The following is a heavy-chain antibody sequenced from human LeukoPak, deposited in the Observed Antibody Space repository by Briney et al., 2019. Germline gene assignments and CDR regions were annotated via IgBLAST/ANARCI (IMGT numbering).Heavy chain of an antibody. J-gene: IGHJ4*02. Sequence: WVSVKVSCKASGGTFSSYAISWVRQAPGQGLEWMGGIIPNFGTANYAQKFQGRVTITADESTSTAYMELSSLRSEDTAVYYCARDSHYYDSSGSVFDYWGQGTLVTVSS. CDR3: ARDSHYYDSSGSVFDY. CDR1: GGTFSSYA. V-gene: IGHV1-69*13. CDR2: IIPNFGTA. D-gene: IGHD3-22*01.